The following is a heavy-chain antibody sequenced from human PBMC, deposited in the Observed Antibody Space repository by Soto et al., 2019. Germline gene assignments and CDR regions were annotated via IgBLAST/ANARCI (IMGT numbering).Heavy chain of an antibody. J-gene: IGHJ5*01. CDR3: MSDRGYAHASVPYS. D-gene: IGHD5-18*01. Sequence: QAQLVESGGGVVQPGRSLRLSCAASGFAFSSYGKHWVRQATDTELEWVAVISYDGSLQHYADSVKGRFTISRDNSKKVLLRQTSSLSDENTAVYSCMSDRGYAHASVPYSLSQGTLVSVSS. CDR2: ISYDGSLQ. CDR1: GFAFSSYG. V-gene: IGHV3-30*03.